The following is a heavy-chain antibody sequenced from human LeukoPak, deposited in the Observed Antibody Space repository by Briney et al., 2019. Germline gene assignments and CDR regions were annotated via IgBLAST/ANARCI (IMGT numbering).Heavy chain of an antibody. CDR1: GDSISSGGYY. D-gene: IGHD1-14*01. CDR2: IHYSGST. CDR3: ARRGAGGIDFDY. V-gene: IGHV4-31*03. J-gene: IGHJ4*02. Sequence: KSSETLSLTCTVSGDSISSGGYYWSWIRQQPGKGLEWIGYIHYSGSTFYSSSLKSRLIISVDTSKNQFSLKLRSVTAADTAVYYCARRGAGGIDFDYWGQGTLVTVSS.